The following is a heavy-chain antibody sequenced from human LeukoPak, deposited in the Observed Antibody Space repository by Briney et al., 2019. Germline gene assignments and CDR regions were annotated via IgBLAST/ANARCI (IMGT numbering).Heavy chain of an antibody. CDR1: GYTFTSYG. CDR3: ARTYYYGSGSYFDY. J-gene: IGHJ4*02. CDR2: ISAYNGNT. Sequence: ASVKVSCKASGYTFTSYGISWVPQAPGQGLEWIGWISAYNGNTNYAQKLQGRVTMTTDTSTSTAYMELRSLRSEDTAVYYCARTYYYGSGSYFDYWGQGTLVTVSS. V-gene: IGHV1-18*01. D-gene: IGHD3-10*01.